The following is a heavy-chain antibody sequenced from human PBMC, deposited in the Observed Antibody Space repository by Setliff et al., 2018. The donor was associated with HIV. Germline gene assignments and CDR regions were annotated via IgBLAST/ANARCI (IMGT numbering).Heavy chain of an antibody. CDR1: GFTFSSYS. V-gene: IGHV3-21*01. CDR2: ISSSSSYI. D-gene: IGHD3-3*01. CDR3: TRTFDNFWSGYPKED. J-gene: IGHJ4*02. Sequence: PGGSLRLSCAASGFTFSSYSMNWVRQAPGKGLEWVSSISSSSSYIYYADSVKGRFTISRDNSKNTLYLQMNSLRAEDTAVYYCTRTFDNFWSGYPKEDWGQGTLVTVSS.